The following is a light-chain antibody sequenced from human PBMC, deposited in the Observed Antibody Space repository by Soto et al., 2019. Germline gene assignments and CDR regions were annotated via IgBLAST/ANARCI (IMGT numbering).Light chain of an antibody. CDR1: QSIVSW. J-gene: IGKJ5*01. Sequence: IKMNQSPSTLSAYVGDRVTITCRASQSIVSWLAWYQQKPGKAPRLLIYDASSLQSGVPSRFSGSGSGTEFTLTISSLQPDDFTPYYCQLYTSHSVTFGQGTRLEIK. CDR3: QLYTSHSVT. CDR2: DAS. V-gene: IGKV1-5*01.